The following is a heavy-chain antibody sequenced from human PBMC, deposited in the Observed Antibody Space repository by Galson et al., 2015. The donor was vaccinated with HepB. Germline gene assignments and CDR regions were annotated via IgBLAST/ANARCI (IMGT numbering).Heavy chain of an antibody. V-gene: IGHV3-30*02. CDR2: IRYDGSVK. Sequence: SLRLSCAASGFTFSNYGMHWVRQAPGTGLEWVAYIRYDGSVKYYGDSVKGRFAISRDNSENTLYLQMNSLRAEDTAVYYCARNTPSSGYHGLHYGGQGTLVTVSS. CDR1: GFTFSNYG. J-gene: IGHJ4*02. CDR3: ARNTPSSGYHGLHY. D-gene: IGHD5-12*01.